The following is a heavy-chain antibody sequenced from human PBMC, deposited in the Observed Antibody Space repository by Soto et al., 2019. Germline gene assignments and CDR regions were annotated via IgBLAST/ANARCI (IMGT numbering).Heavy chain of an antibody. J-gene: IGHJ5*02. CDR1: GGSISSHF. CDR2: VYTSGYT. D-gene: IGHD2-2*01. V-gene: IGHV4-4*07. CDR3: ARGRYCRSTSCQPNWFDP. Sequence: SETLSLTCTVSGGSISSHFYNWIRQPAGKGLEWLGRVYTSGYTDYNPSLRDRISMSVDTSKNQCSLKLTSITAADTAVYYCARGRYCRSTSCQPNWFDPWGQGILVTVSS.